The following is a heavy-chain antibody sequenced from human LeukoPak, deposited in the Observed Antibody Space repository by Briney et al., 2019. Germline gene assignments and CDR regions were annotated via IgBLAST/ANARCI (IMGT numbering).Heavy chain of an antibody. D-gene: IGHD3-10*01. V-gene: IGHV4-30-2*01. CDR2: IYHSGST. Sequence: KTSQTLSLTCAVSGGSISSGGYSWSWIRQPPGKGLEWIGYIYHSGSTYYNPSLKSRVTISVDRSKNQFSLKLSSVTAADTAVYYCAGGFGELLHFDYWAREPWSPSPQ. CDR3: AGGFGELLHFDY. J-gene: IGHJ4*02. CDR1: GGSISSGGYS.